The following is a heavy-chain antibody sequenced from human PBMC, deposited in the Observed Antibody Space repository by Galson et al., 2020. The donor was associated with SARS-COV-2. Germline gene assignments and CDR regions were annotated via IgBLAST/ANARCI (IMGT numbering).Heavy chain of an antibody. D-gene: IGHD3-3*01. Sequence: ASVKVSCKASGYTFTGYYIHWVRQAPGQGLEWMGWINPNSGDTKYAQKFQGWVTMTRDTSISTAYMELSRLRSDDTAVYYCARERGDTSVGVVIISPFDYWGPGTLVTVSS. CDR3: ARERGDTSVGVVIISPFDY. CDR2: INPNSGDT. V-gene: IGHV1-2*04. CDR1: GYTFTGYY. J-gene: IGHJ4*02.